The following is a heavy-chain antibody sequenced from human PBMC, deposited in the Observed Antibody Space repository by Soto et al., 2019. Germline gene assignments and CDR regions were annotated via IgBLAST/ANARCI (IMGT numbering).Heavy chain of an antibody. V-gene: IGHV3-15*07. J-gene: IGHJ5*02. CDR3: AKDCFYMVREQNNQPQPTHT. D-gene: IGHD3-10*01. Sequence: VVFLRLSCAAVWFTFTTAWVNWVRQAPRKGLEWVGRIKSKTDGGTPDFAAPVRGRFAISRDDSKSMVYLQMNSLKTEDTAVYYCAKDCFYMVREQNNQPQPTHTWGQGTLVTVSS. CDR1: WFTFTTAW. CDR2: IKSKTDGGTP.